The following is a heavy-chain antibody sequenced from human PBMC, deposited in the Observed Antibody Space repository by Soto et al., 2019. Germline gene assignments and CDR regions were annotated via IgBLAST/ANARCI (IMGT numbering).Heavy chain of an antibody. CDR3: ARGSDVLARGATFFDY. J-gene: IGHJ4*02. V-gene: IGHV4-30-4*01. CDR2: SSSSGNT. CDR1: DGYISNSDYF. D-gene: IGHD3-10*01. Sequence: PSETLSLTCTVSDGYISNSDYFWSWIRQSPGKGLECIGYSSSSGNTYYNPSLKNRATLSVDTSKNQFSLRLTSVTVEDTAVYYCARGSDVLARGATFFDYRGQGSLVTVSS.